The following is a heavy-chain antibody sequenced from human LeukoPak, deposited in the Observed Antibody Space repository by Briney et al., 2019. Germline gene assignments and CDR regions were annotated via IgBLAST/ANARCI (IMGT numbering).Heavy chain of an antibody. J-gene: IGHJ4*02. CDR3: ARGPSYIVVVTAIGFFDY. CDR1: GGSLSGYY. CDR2: INHSGST. Sequence: SETLSLTCAVYGGSLSGYYWSWIRQPPGKGLDWIGEINHSGSTNYNPSLKSRVTISVDTSKNQFSLKLSSVTAADTAVYYCARGPSYIVVVTAIGFFDYWGQGTLVTVSS. D-gene: IGHD2-21*02. V-gene: IGHV4-34*01.